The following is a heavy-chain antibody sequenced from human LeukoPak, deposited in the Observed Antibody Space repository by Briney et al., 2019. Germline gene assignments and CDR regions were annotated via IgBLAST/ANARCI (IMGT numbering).Heavy chain of an antibody. CDR3: ARELYSGYDWHYNYGMDV. V-gene: IGHV4-30-4*01. D-gene: IGHD5-12*01. CDR2: IYYSGST. J-gene: IGHJ6*02. Sequence: SQTLSLTCTVSGGSISSGDYYWSWIRQPPGKGLEWIGYIYYSGSTYYNPSLKSRVTISVDTSKNQFSLKLSSVTAADTAVYYCARELYSGYDWHYNYGMDVWGQGTTVTVSS. CDR1: GGSISSGDYY.